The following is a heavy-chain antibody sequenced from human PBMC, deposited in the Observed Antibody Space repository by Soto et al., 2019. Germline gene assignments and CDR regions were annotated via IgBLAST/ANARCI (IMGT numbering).Heavy chain of an antibody. V-gene: IGHV1-69*13. CDR3: ARGALTTQTYYYGIAV. D-gene: IGHD1-1*01. J-gene: IGHJ6*02. Sequence: SVKVSCKASGDTSSSFTVSWLRQAPGQGLEWMGGIVPFFGTTNYPQKFRDRVTITADESTNTAYMELTSLTSGDTAVYYCARGALTTQTYYYGIAVWGQGTTVTVSS. CDR2: IVPFFGTT. CDR1: GDTSSSFT.